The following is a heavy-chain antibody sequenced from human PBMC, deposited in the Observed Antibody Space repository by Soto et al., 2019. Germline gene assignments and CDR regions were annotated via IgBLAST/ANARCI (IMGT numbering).Heavy chain of an antibody. J-gene: IGHJ6*03. D-gene: IGHD3-10*01. CDR1: GFTFSSYS. CDR3: ARGGPTMVRGVIYYYYYMDV. CDR2: ISSSSSYI. V-gene: IGHV3-21*01. Sequence: EVQLVESGGGLVKPGGSLRLSCAASGFTFSSYSMNWVRQAPGKGLEWVSSISSSSSYIYYADSVKGRFTISRDNAKNSLYRQMNSLRGEDTAVYYCARGGPTMVRGVIYYYYYMDVWGKGTTVTVSS.